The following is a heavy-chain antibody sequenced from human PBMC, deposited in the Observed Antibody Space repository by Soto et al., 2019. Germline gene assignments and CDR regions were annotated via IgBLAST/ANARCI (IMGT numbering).Heavy chain of an antibody. CDR3: ARDRGGMDV. V-gene: IGHV3-33*01. CDR1: GFTFRSYG. J-gene: IGHJ6*02. CDR2: IWYDGSNK. Sequence: QVQLVESGGGVVQPGRSLRLSCAASGFTFRSYGMHWVRQAPGKGLEWVAVIWYDGSNKYYADSVKGRFTISRDNSKNTLDLQMNSLRAEDTAVYYCARDRGGMDVWGQGTTVTVSS.